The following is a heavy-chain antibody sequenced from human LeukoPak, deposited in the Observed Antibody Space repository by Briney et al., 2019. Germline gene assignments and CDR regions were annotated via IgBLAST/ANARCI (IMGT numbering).Heavy chain of an antibody. CDR2: ISGPGGST. CDR1: GFTFSSYA. V-gene: IGHV3-23*01. Sequence: PGGSLRLSCAASGFTFSSYAMSWVRQAPGKGLEWVSGISGPGGSTYHADSVKGRFTISRDNPKNTLSLQMNSLRVEDTAVYYCARGSSTVPHYFDYWGQGALVTVSS. J-gene: IGHJ4*02. CDR3: ARGSSTVPHYFDY. D-gene: IGHD2-15*01.